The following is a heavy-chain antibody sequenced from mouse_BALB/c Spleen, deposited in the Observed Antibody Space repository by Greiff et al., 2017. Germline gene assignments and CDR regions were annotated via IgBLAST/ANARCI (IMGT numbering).Heavy chain of an antibody. V-gene: IGHV1-15*01. Sequence: QVQLQQSGAELVRPGASVTLSCKASGYTFTDYEMHWVKQTPVHGLEWIGAIDPETGGTAYNQKFKGEATLTADKSSSTAYMELRSLTSEDSAVYYCTRSGSFAYWGQGTLVTVSA. CDR2: IDPETGGT. CDR3: TRSGSFAY. J-gene: IGHJ3*01. CDR1: GYTFTDYE.